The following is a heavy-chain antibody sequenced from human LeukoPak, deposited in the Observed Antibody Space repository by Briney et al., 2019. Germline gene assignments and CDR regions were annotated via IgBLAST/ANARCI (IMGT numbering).Heavy chain of an antibody. V-gene: IGHV3-64*01. Sequence: PGGSLRLSCAASGFTFSSYAMHWVRQAPGKGLEYVSATSSNGGSTYYANSVKGRFTISRDNSKNTLYLQMGSLRAEDMAVYYCARGQRGGDCPDYWGQGTLVTVSS. CDR1: GFTFSSYA. CDR2: TSSNGGST. CDR3: ARGQRGGDCPDY. J-gene: IGHJ4*02. D-gene: IGHD2-21*02.